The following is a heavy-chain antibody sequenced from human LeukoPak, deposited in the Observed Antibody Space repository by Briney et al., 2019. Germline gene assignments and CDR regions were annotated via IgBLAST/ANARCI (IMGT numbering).Heavy chain of an antibody. CDR2: ITADGSK. Sequence: PGGSLRLSCAASGFTFSTYWMYWVRHAPEQGLVWVARITADGSKNYADSVKDGFTISRDNAKNTLYLQMNSPRVEDTAMYYCVRGGVEPYWGQGTLVTVSS. V-gene: IGHV3-74*01. CDR3: VRGGVEPY. CDR1: GFTFSTYW. D-gene: IGHD1-14*01. J-gene: IGHJ4*02.